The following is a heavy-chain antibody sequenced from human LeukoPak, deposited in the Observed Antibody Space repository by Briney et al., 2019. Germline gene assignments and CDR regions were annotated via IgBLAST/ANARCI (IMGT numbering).Heavy chain of an antibody. V-gene: IGHV1-2*02. Sequence: EASVKVSCMASGYTFTDYYMHWVRQAPGQGLEWMGWINPHSGGTDHAQKFQGRVTMTRDTSISTAYMELSRLRSDDTAVYYCARDMDSGPDFFDYWGLGTLVTVSS. CDR3: ARDMDSGPDFFDY. J-gene: IGHJ4*02. D-gene: IGHD1-26*01. CDR1: GYTFTDYY. CDR2: INPHSGGT.